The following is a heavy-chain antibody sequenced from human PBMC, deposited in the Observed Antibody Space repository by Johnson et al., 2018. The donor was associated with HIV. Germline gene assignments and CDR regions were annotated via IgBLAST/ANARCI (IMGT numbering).Heavy chain of an antibody. CDR1: GFNFDNYA. CDR2: ISWNSANI. D-gene: IGHD1-14*01. V-gene: IGHV3-9*01. Sequence: LVESGGGLVQPGRSLRLSCAASGFNFDNYAMHWVRQAPGKGLEWVSGISWNSANIGHADSVKGRFTISRDNAKSSLYLQMNSLRPEDTALYYCAKDDRISSWGQGTMVTVSS. CDR3: AKDDRISS. J-gene: IGHJ3*01.